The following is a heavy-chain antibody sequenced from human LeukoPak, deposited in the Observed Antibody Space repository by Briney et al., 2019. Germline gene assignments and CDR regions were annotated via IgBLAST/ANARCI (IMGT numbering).Heavy chain of an antibody. V-gene: IGHV3-23*01. CDR3: ARGCRDGYNYPDAFDI. D-gene: IGHD5-24*01. CDR2: ISGRDGST. Sequence: GGSLRLSCAASGFSFSSYAMSWVRQAPGKGLEWVSAISGRDGSTYYADSVKGRFTISRDNAKNSLYLQMNSLRAEDTAVYYCARGCRDGYNYPDAFDIWGQGTMVTVSS. CDR1: GFSFSSYA. J-gene: IGHJ3*02.